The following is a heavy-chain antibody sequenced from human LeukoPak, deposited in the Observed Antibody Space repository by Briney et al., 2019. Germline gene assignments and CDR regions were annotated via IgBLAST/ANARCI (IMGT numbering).Heavy chain of an antibody. CDR3: AKDIAEENYDSSGYRRYFQH. J-gene: IGHJ1*01. Sequence: GRSLRLSCAASGFTFDDYAMHWVRQAPGKGLEWVSGISWNGGSIGYADSVKGRFTISRDNAKNSLYLQMNSLRAEDTALYYCAKDIAEENYDSSGYRRYFQHWGQGTLVTVSS. CDR1: GFTFDDYA. CDR2: ISWNGGSI. D-gene: IGHD3-22*01. V-gene: IGHV3-9*01.